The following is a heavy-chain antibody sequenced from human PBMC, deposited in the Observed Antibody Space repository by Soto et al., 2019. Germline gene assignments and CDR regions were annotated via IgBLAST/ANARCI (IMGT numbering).Heavy chain of an antibody. V-gene: IGHV3-23*01. CDR1: GFTFSSYA. CDR2: ISGSGGST. J-gene: IGHJ2*01. CDR3: AKGIASKTRPLGKYFDL. D-gene: IGHD6-13*01. Sequence: EVQLLESGGGLVQPGGSLRLSCAASGFTFSSYAMSWVRQAPGTGLEWVSAISGSGGSTYYADSVKGRFTISRDNFKNTLYVQMDSLRAEDTAVYYCAKGIASKTRPLGKYFDLWGRGTLVTVSS.